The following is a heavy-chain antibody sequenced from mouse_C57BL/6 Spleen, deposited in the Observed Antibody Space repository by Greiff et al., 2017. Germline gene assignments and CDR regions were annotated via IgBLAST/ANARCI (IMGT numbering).Heavy chain of an antibody. D-gene: IGHD1-1*01. Sequence: EVKLLESGGGLVQPGGSLSLSCAASGFTFTDYYMSWVRQPPGKALEWFGFIRNKANGYTTEYSASGKGRFTISRDNSQSILYLQMNALRAEDSATYYCARYRYYGSSSGFAYWGQGTLVTVSA. CDR2: IRNKANGYTT. J-gene: IGHJ3*01. CDR3: ARYRYYGSSSGFAY. CDR1: GFTFTDYY. V-gene: IGHV7-3*01.